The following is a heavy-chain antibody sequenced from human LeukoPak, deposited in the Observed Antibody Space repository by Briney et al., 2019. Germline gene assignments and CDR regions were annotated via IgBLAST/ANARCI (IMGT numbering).Heavy chain of an antibody. CDR1: GGSISSYY. CDR2: IYYSGST. Sequence: PSETLSLTCTVSGGSISSYYWSWIRQPPGRGLEWIGYIYYSGSTNYNPSLKSRVTISVDTSKNQFSLKLSSVTAADTAVYYCARDSGTSDAFDIWGQGTVVTVSS. V-gene: IGHV4-59*01. D-gene: IGHD1-26*01. CDR3: ARDSGTSDAFDI. J-gene: IGHJ3*02.